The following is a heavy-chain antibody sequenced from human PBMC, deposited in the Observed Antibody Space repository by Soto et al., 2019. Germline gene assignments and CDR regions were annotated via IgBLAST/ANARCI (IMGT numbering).Heavy chain of an antibody. D-gene: IGHD2-21*01. CDR1: GGSFSGYY. V-gene: IGHV4-34*01. CDR3: AARGLKRYFDY. J-gene: IGHJ4*02. Sequence: TLSLTCAVYGGSFSGYYWSWIRQPPGKGLEWIGEINHSGSTNYNPSLKSRVTISVDTSKNQFSLKLSSVTAADTAVYYCAARGLKRYFDYWGQGTLVTVSS. CDR2: INHSGST.